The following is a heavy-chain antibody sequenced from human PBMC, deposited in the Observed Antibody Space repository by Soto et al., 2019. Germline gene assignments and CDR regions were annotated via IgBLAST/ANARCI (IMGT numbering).Heavy chain of an antibody. D-gene: IGHD3-16*01. CDR2: ISYDATNQ. CDR1: GFTFRSHA. J-gene: IGHJ3*01. Sequence: QAQLVESGGGLVQPGTSVRLSCEASGFTFRSHAMHWVRHTPGKGLEWVSVISYDATNQYYADSVKGRFTISRDNSENRLYLQMDSLRADDTAVYYCAKLVELGDSFDLWGQGTAVTVSS. CDR3: AKLVELGDSFDL. V-gene: IGHV3-30*18.